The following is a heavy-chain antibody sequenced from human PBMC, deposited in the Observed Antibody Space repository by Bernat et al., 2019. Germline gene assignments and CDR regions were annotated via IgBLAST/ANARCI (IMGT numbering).Heavy chain of an antibody. V-gene: IGHV4-34*01. CDR3: ARSGLDSSSWYLFDY. CDR1: GGSFSGYY. D-gene: IGHD6-13*01. Sequence: QVQLQQWGAGLLKPSETLSLTCAVYGGSFSGYYYTWIRQPPGKGLEWIGEINHSESTDCEPSLRSRVTISLDKSKNQFSLQLNSVTPEDTAVYYCARSGLDSSSWYLFDYWGQGTMVTVSS. J-gene: IGHJ4*02. CDR2: INHSEST.